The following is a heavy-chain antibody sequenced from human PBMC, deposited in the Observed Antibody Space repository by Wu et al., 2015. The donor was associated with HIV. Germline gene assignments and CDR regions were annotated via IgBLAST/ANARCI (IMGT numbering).Heavy chain of an antibody. D-gene: IGHD2-21*01. CDR2: LNPSTGGA. J-gene: IGHJ4*02. CDR1: GYSFTAYY. V-gene: IGHV1-2*02. CDR3: ASGIQAGGANY. Sequence: QVQLVQSGAEVKKPGASVRVSCKTSGYSFTAYYMHWVRQAPGQGLEWVGRLNPSTGGADSAQKFQGRVTMTRDTSINTAYLDLSRLRLDDTAVYFCASGIQAGGANYWGQGTLVTVSS.